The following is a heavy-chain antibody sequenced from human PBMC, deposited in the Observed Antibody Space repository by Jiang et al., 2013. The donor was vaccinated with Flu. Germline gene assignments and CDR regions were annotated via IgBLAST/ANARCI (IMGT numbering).Heavy chain of an antibody. Sequence: GSGLVKPSGTLSLTCAVSGGSINSSHWWSWIRQPPGKGLEWIGEIYHSGSSNYNPSLKSRVTISVDKSNNHFSLKLSSVTAADTAVYHCARARPLVTMIVGGMDVWGQGTTVTVSS. V-gene: IGHV4-4*02. CDR3: ARARPLVTMIVGGMDV. CDR1: GGSINSSHW. D-gene: IGHD3-22*01. J-gene: IGHJ6*02. CDR2: IYHSGSS.